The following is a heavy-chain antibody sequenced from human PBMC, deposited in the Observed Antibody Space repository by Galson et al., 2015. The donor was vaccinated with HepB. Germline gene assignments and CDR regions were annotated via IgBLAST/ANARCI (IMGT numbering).Heavy chain of an antibody. D-gene: IGHD2-2*01. Sequence: SETLSLTCTVSAVSVSSGTGSWTWIRQPPGKGLEWIGYVFKSGSTNYNPSLKSRVTISLDTSKNHLSLRLSSVTAADTAIYYCAREREGIDCINTSCYDYRYYFYMDVWGKGTTVIVS. V-gene: IGHV4-61*03. J-gene: IGHJ6*03. CDR1: AVSVSSGTGS. CDR3: AREREGIDCINTSCYDYRYYFYMDV. CDR2: VFKSGST.